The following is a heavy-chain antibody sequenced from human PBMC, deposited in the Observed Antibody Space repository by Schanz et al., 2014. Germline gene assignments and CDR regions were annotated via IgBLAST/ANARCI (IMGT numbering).Heavy chain of an antibody. V-gene: IGHV3-9*01. Sequence: VQLVESGGGVVQPGRSLRLSCAASGFMFSSYAMHWVRQAPGKGLEWVSNIPWNGAAIGYAGSVRGRFTISRDSAKNSLYLQMNSLRPEDTALYYCAKGSRSGSKVMDVWGKGTTVTVSS. J-gene: IGHJ6*03. D-gene: IGHD3-10*01. CDR3: AKGSRSGSKVMDV. CDR2: IPWNGAAI. CDR1: GFMFSSYA.